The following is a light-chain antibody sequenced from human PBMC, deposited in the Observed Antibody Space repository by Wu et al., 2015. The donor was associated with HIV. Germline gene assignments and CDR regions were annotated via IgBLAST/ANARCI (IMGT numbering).Light chain of an antibody. Sequence: DIQLTQSPSTLSASIGDRVTITYRASQNINSWLAWYHQKPGKAPKLLIYQASSLEKGVPPRFSGSGSETEFTLTISSLQPDDFATYYCQQYNSYSRTFGQGTKVEIK. CDR2: QAS. J-gene: IGKJ1*01. CDR1: QNINSW. V-gene: IGKV1-5*03. CDR3: QQYNSYSRT.